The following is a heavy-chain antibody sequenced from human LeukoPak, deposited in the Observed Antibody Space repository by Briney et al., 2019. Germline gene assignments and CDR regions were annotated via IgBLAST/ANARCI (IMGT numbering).Heavy chain of an antibody. CDR2: ISTGGSNI. CDR1: GFIFRNYT. D-gene: IGHD3-22*01. CDR3: TRVLYYDSTGYFGLGY. V-gene: IGHV3-21*01. J-gene: IGHJ4*02. Sequence: GGSLRLSCAASGFIFRNYTMNWVRQAPGKGLEWVSSISTGGSNIVYADSVKGRFTISRDNAKHSLYLQMNSLRAEDTAVYYCTRVLYYDSTGYFGLGYWGQGTLVTVSS.